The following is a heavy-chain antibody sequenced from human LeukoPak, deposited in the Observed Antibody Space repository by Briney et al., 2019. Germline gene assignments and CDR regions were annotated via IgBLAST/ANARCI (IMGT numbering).Heavy chain of an antibody. Sequence: PGGSLRLSCAASGFTFDDYDMSWVRQAPGKGLEWVSGINWSGGSTGYADSVKGRFTISRDNAKNSLYLHMNSLRAEDTALYYCARDNLYDSFDYYSHSWGQGTLVTVSS. D-gene: IGHD3-22*01. CDR1: GFTFDDYD. CDR3: ARDNLYDSFDYYSHS. J-gene: IGHJ4*02. CDR2: INWSGGST. V-gene: IGHV3-20*04.